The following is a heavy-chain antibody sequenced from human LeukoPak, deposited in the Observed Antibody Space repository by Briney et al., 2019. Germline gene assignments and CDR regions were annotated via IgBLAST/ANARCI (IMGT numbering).Heavy chain of an antibody. CDR3: ARVFRSIAAPRARGYLGSMRGMHFDY. J-gene: IGHJ4*02. CDR1: GGSISSSSYY. V-gene: IGHV4-39*07. CDR2: IYYSGST. D-gene: IGHD6-6*01. Sequence: SETLSLTCTVSGGSISSSSYYWGWIRQPPGKGLEWIGSIYYSGSTYYNLSLKSRVTISVDTSKNQFSLKLSSVTAADTAVYYCARVFRSIAAPRARGYLGSMRGMHFDYWGQGTLVTVSS.